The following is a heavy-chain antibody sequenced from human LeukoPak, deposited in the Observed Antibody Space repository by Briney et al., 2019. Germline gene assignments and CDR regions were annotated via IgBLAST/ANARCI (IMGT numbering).Heavy chain of an antibody. Sequence: ASVTVSCTASGYTFTSYGISWVRQAPGQGLEWMGWISAYNGNTNYAQKLQGRVTMTTDTSTSTAYMELRSLRSDDTAVYYCARAYDSSGLFDYWGQGTLVTVSS. CDR2: ISAYNGNT. V-gene: IGHV1-18*01. D-gene: IGHD3-22*01. CDR1: GYTFTSYG. CDR3: ARAYDSSGLFDY. J-gene: IGHJ4*02.